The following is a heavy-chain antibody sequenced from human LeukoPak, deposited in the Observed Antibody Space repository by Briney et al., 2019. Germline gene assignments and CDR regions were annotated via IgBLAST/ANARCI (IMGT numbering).Heavy chain of an antibody. D-gene: IGHD2-15*01. CDR1: GGSISSGSYY. CDR3: AREGYCSGGSCYYFDY. V-gene: IGHV4-61*02. Sequence: PSETLSLTCTVSGGSISSGSYYWSWIRQPAGKGLEWIGRIYTSGSTNYNPSLKSRVTISVDTSKNQFSLKLSSVTAADTAVYYCAREGYCSGGSCYYFDYWGQGTLVTVSS. J-gene: IGHJ4*02. CDR2: IYTSGST.